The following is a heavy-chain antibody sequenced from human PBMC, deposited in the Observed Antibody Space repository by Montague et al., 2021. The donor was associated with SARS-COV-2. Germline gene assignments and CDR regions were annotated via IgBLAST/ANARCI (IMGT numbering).Heavy chain of an antibody. CDR1: GFSFSSYA. Sequence: SLRLSCAASGFSFSSYAMSWVRQAPGKGLEWVSCISGSSVSIYYXDSXQGRFTISRDNSKNTLYVQMNSLRAEDTAVYYCVKVRDGGYAYPNGFDSWGQGTLVTVSS. CDR3: VKVRDGGYAYPNGFDS. CDR2: ISGSSVSI. J-gene: IGHJ5*01. D-gene: IGHD5-12*01. V-gene: IGHV3-23*01.